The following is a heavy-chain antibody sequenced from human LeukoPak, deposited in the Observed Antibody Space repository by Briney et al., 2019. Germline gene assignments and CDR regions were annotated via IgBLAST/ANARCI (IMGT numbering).Heavy chain of an antibody. J-gene: IGHJ4*02. V-gene: IGHV4-39*01. D-gene: IGHD3-22*01. CDR2: IYYSGNT. Sequence: SETLSLTCTVSGGSISSSSYYWGWIRQPPGKGLEWIGSIYYSGNTYFNPSLKSRVTISVDTSKNQFALKLSSVTAADTAFYCCARHSNGYFDYWGQGTLVTVSS. CDR1: GGSISSSSYY. CDR3: ARHSNGYFDY.